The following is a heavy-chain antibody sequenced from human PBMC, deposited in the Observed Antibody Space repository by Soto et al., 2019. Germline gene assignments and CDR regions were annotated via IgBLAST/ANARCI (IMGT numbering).Heavy chain of an antibody. CDR3: STVRAY. D-gene: IGHD3-10*01. V-gene: IGHV3-15*01. CDR1: GFTFSKSY. CDR2: IKPKTDGGTT. Sequence: GGSLRLSCAASGFTFSKSYMNWVRQAPGKGLEWVGRIKPKTDGGTTDYAAPVEGRFTISRDDSKNTLYLQMNSLKTDDTAVYYCSTVRAYWGQGTLVTVSS. J-gene: IGHJ4*02.